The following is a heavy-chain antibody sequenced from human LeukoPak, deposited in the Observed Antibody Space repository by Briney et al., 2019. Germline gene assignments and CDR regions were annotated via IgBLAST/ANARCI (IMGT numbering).Heavy chain of an antibody. Sequence: SETLSLTCTVSGGSISSGGYYWSWIRQHPGKGLEWIGYIYYSGSTYYNPSLKSRVTVSVDTSKNQFSLKLSSVTAADTAVYYCARDVRPLLHAFDIWGQGTMVTVSS. CDR2: IYYSGST. J-gene: IGHJ3*02. V-gene: IGHV4-31*03. CDR3: ARDVRPLLHAFDI. CDR1: GGSISSGGYY.